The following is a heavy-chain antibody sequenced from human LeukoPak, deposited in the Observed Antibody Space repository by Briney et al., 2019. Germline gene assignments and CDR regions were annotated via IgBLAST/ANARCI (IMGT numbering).Heavy chain of an antibody. CDR3: ARRMIRGIAFDP. J-gene: IGHJ5*02. D-gene: IGHD3-10*01. CDR2: IYYSGST. CDR1: GDSFTSVTDY. V-gene: IGHV4-61*01. Sequence: PSETLSLTCTVSGDSFTSVTDYWAWIRQPPGKGLEWIGNIYYSGSTNYNPSLKSRVTISVDTSKNQFSLKLSSVTAADTAVYYCARRMIRGIAFDPWGQGTLVTVSS.